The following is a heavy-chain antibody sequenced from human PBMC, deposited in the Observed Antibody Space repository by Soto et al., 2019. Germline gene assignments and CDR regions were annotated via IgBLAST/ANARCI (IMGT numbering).Heavy chain of an antibody. D-gene: IGHD1-26*01. J-gene: IGHJ3*02. V-gene: IGHV3-33*01. CDR2: IWYDGINK. CDR3: ARDQLVETTRGPFDI. CDR1: GFTLSNYG. Sequence: GGSLRLSCAASGFTLSNYGMHWVRQAPGKGLEWVAVIWYDGINKYYADSLKGRFTISRDKSKNTVFLQMSRLRPEDSAVYYCARDQLVETTRGPFDIWGQGTMVTVSS.